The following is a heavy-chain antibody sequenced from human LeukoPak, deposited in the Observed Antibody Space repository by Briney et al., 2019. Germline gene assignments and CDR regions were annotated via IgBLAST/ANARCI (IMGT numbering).Heavy chain of an antibody. V-gene: IGHV4-34*01. J-gene: IGHJ4*02. D-gene: IGHD6-6*01. CDR1: GGSFSGYY. CDR3: ADSIAARPAPVDY. Sequence: PSETLSLTCAVYGGSFSGYYWSWIRQPTGKGLEWIGEINHSGSTNYNPSLKSRVTISVDTSKTQFSLKLSSVTAADTAVYYCADSIAARPAPVDYWGQGTLVTVSS. CDR2: INHSGST.